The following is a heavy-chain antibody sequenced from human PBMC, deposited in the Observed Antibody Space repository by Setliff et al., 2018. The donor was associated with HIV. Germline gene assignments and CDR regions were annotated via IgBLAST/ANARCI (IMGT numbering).Heavy chain of an antibody. CDR2: INVNSGGT. D-gene: IGHD6-19*01. V-gene: IGHV1-2*02. CDR1: GYLFTGYY. CDR3: ARVPYRSAWFSGGHDAFGI. Sequence: ASVKVSCKASGYLFTGYYMHWVRQAPGQGLEWMGWINVNSGGTKYAQKFQGRVTMTRDTSISTAYMEVSSLRSDDTAVYYCARVPYRSAWFSGGHDAFGIWGQGTMVTVSS. J-gene: IGHJ3*02.